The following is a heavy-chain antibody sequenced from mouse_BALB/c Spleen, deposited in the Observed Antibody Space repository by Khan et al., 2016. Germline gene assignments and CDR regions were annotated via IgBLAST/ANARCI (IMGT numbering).Heavy chain of an antibody. J-gene: IGHJ1*01. CDR1: GYTFTNYG. Sequence: QIQLVQSGPELKRPGETVKISCKASGYTFTNYGINWVKQAPGKGLKWMGWINTYSGESTYADDFKGRFAFSLETSANTAYLQINNLKNEETATYFCARYRYYYGSSRYFDVWGAGTTVTVSS. CDR3: ARYRYYYGSSRYFDV. CDR2: INTYSGES. D-gene: IGHD1-1*01. V-gene: IGHV9-3-1*01.